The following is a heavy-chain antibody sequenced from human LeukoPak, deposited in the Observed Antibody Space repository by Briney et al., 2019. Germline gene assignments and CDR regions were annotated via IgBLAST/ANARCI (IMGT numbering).Heavy chain of an antibody. CDR1: GGSFSGYY. V-gene: IGHV4-34*01. CDR2: INHNGRT. Sequence: PSETLSLTCAVYGGSFSGYYWTWSRQPPGKGLEWIGEINHNGRTNYNPSLKSRVTISADTSKNQFSLKLSSVTAADAAVYYCASLRIESHYHYGMDVWGQGTTVTVSS. CDR3: ASLRIESHYHYGMDV. J-gene: IGHJ6*02. D-gene: IGHD1-26*01.